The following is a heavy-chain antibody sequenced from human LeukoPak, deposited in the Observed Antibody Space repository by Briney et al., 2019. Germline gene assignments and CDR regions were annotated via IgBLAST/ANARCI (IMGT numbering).Heavy chain of an antibody. CDR3: AKDLSRVRFLAHGGAFDI. J-gene: IGHJ3*02. Sequence: GGSLRLSCAASGFTFSCYGMHWVRQAPGKGLEWVAFIRYDGSNKYYADSVKGRFTISRDNSKNTLYLQMNSLRAEDTAVYYCAKDLSRVRFLAHGGAFDIWGQGTMVTVSS. D-gene: IGHD3-3*01. CDR2: IRYDGSNK. V-gene: IGHV3-30*02. CDR1: GFTFSCYG.